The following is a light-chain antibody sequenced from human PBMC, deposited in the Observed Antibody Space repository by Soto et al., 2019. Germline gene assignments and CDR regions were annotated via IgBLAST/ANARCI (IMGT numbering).Light chain of an antibody. J-gene: IGLJ1*01. V-gene: IGLV2-23*01. CDR1: SSDVGNYNL. CDR3: CSFAAGSTPYV. CDR2: EGS. Sequence: QSVLTQPASVSGSPGQSTTISCTGTSSDVGNYNLVSWYQHHPGKAPKLMIYEGSKRPSGVSNRFSGSKSGNTASLTISGLQAEDEADYYCCSFAAGSTPYVFGTGTKVTVL.